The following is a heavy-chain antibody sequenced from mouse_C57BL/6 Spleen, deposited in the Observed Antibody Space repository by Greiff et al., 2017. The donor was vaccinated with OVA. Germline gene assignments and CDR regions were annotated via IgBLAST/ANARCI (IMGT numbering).Heavy chain of an antibody. CDR2: IDPEDGET. Sequence: VQLQQSGAELVKPGASVTLSCTASGFNIKDYYMHWVKQRTEQGLEWIGRIDPEDGETKYAPNFQGKATITADTSSNTAYLQISSLTSEDTTVYYCARSYCRRGFAYWGQGTLVTVSA. CDR3: ARSYCRRGFAY. V-gene: IGHV14-2*01. J-gene: IGHJ3*01. CDR1: GFNIKDYY.